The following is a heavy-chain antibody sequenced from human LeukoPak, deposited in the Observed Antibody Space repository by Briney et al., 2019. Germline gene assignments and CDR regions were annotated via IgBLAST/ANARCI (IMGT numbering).Heavy chain of an antibody. Sequence: GGSLRLSCAASGFTFSSYAMSWVRQAPGKGLEWVSGINWNGGSTGYADSVKGRFTISRDNAKNSLYLQMNSLRAEDTALYHCARRGIYGDYVAFDIWGQGTMVTVSS. CDR3: ARRGIYGDYVAFDI. CDR2: INWNGGST. D-gene: IGHD4-17*01. J-gene: IGHJ3*02. CDR1: GFTFSSYA. V-gene: IGHV3-20*01.